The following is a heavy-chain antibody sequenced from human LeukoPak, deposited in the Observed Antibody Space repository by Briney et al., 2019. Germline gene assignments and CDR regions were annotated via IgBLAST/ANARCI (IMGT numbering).Heavy chain of an antibody. CDR3: TKTTTGYSSGQYPGWPADH. V-gene: IGHV3-23*01. Sequence: PGGSLRLSCTASGFTFNNYAMYWVRQAPRKRLEWVAGVFGSGGSAHYADSVKGRFTISRDNSKNTVYLQMDSLRGEDTALYYCTKTTTGYSSGQYPGWPADHWGQGALVTVSS. J-gene: IGHJ4*02. CDR2: VFGSGGSA. CDR1: GFTFNNYA. D-gene: IGHD3-22*01.